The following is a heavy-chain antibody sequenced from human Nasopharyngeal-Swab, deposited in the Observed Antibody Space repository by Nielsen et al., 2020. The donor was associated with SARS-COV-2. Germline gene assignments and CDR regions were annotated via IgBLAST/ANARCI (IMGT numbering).Heavy chain of an antibody. CDR2: INHSGST. J-gene: IGHJ6*02. D-gene: IGHD3-3*01. Sequence: WIRQPPGKGLEWIGEINHSGSTNYNPSLKSQVTISVDTSKNQFSLKLSSVTAADTAVYYCARGSDYDFWSGYYYGMDVWGQGTTVTVSS. CDR3: ARGSDYDFWSGYYYGMDV. V-gene: IGHV4-34*01.